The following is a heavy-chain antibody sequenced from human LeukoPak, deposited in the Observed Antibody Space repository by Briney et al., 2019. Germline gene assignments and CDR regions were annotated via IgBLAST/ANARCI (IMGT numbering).Heavy chain of an antibody. V-gene: IGHV1-2*02. CDR1: GYTFTSYY. CDR2: INPNSGGT. CDR3: ARSAEKCNNGVCFTDYYMDI. J-gene: IGHJ6*03. D-gene: IGHD2-8*01. Sequence: ASVKVSCKASGYTFTSYYMHWVRQAPGQGLEWMGWINPNSGGTNYAQKFQGRVTMTRDTSISTAYMELSRLRSDDTAVYYCARSAEKCNNGVCFTDYYMDIWGKGTTVTVSS.